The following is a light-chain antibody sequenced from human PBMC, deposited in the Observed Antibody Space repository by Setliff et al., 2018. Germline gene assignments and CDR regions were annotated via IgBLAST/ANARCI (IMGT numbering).Light chain of an antibody. CDR2: GNS. J-gene: IGLJ3*02. Sequence: VLTQPPSVSGAPGQRVTISCTGSSSNIGAGYDVHWYQQLPGTVPKLLIYGNSNRPSGVPDRFSGSKSGTSASLAITGLQAEDEADYYCQSYDSSLSGWVFGGGTKVTVL. CDR1: SSNIGAGYD. V-gene: IGLV1-40*01. CDR3: QSYDSSLSGWV.